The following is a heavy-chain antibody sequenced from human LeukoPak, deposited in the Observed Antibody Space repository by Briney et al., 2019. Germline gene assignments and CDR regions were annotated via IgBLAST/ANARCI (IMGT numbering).Heavy chain of an antibody. V-gene: IGHV1-69*13. CDR3: ARAGDDSSAFSRFDP. Sequence: SVKVSCKASGGTFSSYAISWVRQAPGQGLEWMGGIIPIFGTANYAQKFQGRVTITADESTSTAYMELSTLRSEDTAVYYCARAGDDSSAFSRFDPWGQGTLVTVSS. J-gene: IGHJ5*02. CDR2: IIPIFGTA. D-gene: IGHD3-22*01. CDR1: GGTFSSYA.